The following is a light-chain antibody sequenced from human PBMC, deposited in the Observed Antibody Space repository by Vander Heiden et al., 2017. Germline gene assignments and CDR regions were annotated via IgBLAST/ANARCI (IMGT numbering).Light chain of an antibody. J-gene: IGKJ3*01. V-gene: IGKV1-39*01. Sequence: DIKMTQSPVSLSASIIDGVTIPCRASQTISRYLNWYQQKPGKAPKLLIYAASNLESGVPSRFSGSGSGTEFTLTISSLQPEDVATYYCQQTYTTPFTFGAGTKV. CDR2: AAS. CDR1: QTISRY. CDR3: QQTYTTPFT.